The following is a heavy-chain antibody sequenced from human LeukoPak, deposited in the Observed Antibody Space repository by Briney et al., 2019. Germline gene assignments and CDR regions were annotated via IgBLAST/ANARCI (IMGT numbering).Heavy chain of an antibody. D-gene: IGHD2-2*01. J-gene: IGHJ4*02. CDR1: GFTFSNYG. CDR2: IWYDGSNK. V-gene: IGHV3-33*01. CDR3: ARESLCSSTSCYSDY. Sequence: PGRSLRLSCEASGFTFSNYGKHWVRQAPGKGLEWLAVIWYDGSNKDYANSVKGRFTISRDNSKNTLYLQMNSLRAEDTAVYYCARESLCSSTSCYSDYWGQGTLVTVSS.